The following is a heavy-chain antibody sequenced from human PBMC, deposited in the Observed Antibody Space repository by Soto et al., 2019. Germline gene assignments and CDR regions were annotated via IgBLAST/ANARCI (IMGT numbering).Heavy chain of an antibody. J-gene: IGHJ6*02. D-gene: IGHD3-9*01. Sequence: EVQLVESGGGLVKPGGSLRLSCAASGFTFSSYSMNWVRQAPGKGLEWVSSISSSSGYIYYADSVKGRFTISRDNAKNSLYLQMNSLRAEDTAVYYCARDRDILTGYSISGMDVWGQGTTVTVSS. CDR3: ARDRDILTGYSISGMDV. CDR1: GFTFSSYS. V-gene: IGHV3-21*01. CDR2: ISSSSGYI.